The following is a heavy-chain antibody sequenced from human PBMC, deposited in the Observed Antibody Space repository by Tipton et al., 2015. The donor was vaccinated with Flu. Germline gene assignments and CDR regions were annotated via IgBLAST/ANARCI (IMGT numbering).Heavy chain of an antibody. D-gene: IGHD4-11*01. CDR3: ARRDYSNYVSQPKNWFDP. V-gene: IGHV4-61*02. CDR1: GGSITRGSYY. Sequence: TLSLTCTVSGGSITRGSYYYNWIRQPAGKGLEWIGRIYTNANTNYKPSLKSRVTISIDRSKNQFSLSLSSVTAADTAMYYCARRDYSNYVSQPKNWFDPWGQGILVTVSS. CDR2: IYTNANT. J-gene: IGHJ5*02.